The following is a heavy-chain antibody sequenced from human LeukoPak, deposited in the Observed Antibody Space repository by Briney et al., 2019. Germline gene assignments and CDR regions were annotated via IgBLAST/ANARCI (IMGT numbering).Heavy chain of an antibody. Sequence: GGSLRLSCAASGFTFSVYWMHWVRQVPGKGLVWVSRLNSDGSTTGYADSVKGRFTISRDNAKNTLYLQMNSLRAEDTAIYYCARGGRLYTIDYWGQGTLVTVSS. CDR2: LNSDGSTT. CDR1: GFTFSVYW. CDR3: ARGGRLYTIDY. D-gene: IGHD1-1*01. J-gene: IGHJ4*02. V-gene: IGHV3-74*01.